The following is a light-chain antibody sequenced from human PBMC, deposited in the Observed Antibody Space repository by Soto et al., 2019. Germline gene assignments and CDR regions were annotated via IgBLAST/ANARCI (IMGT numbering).Light chain of an antibody. V-gene: IGKV1-5*01. Sequence: DIQMTQSPSTLSASVGDRVTITCRASQTITTWLAWYQQKPGKAPKLLIYDASTLENGVPSRFRGSGSGTEFSLTISSLQPDDSATYYCQQYNTLSGTFGQGTKVDIK. J-gene: IGKJ1*01. CDR3: QQYNTLSGT. CDR1: QTITTW. CDR2: DAS.